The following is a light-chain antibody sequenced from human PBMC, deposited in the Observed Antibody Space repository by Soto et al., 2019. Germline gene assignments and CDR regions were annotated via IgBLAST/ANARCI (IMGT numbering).Light chain of an antibody. V-gene: IGLV1-47*01. CDR3: AAWDDSLTIL. CDR2: EDN. Sequence: QSVLTQPPSASGTPGQTVTISCSGSSSNIASYSVYWYQQLPGTAPKLLIYEDNQRPSGVPDRFSGSKPDTSASLVIAGLRSGDEADYYCAAWDDSLTILFGGGTKVTVL. CDR1: SSNIASYS. J-gene: IGLJ2*01.